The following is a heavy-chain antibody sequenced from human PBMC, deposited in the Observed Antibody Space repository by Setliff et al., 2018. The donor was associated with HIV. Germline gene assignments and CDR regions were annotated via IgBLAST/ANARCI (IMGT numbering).Heavy chain of an antibody. CDR1: GGSISSGAYY. Sequence: PSETLSLTCTVSGGSISSGAYYWSWIRQHPGKGLEWIGYIYYSGSTYYNPSLKSRVTISVDTSKNQFSLKLSSVTAADTAVYYCARAMYYYGSGSYDYYMDVWGKGTTVTVSS. CDR2: IYYSGST. D-gene: IGHD3-10*01. J-gene: IGHJ6*03. CDR3: ARAMYYYGSGSYDYYMDV. V-gene: IGHV4-31*03.